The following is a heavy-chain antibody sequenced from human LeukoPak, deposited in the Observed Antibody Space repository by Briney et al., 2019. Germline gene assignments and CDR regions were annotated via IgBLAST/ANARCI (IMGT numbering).Heavy chain of an antibody. J-gene: IGHJ4*02. D-gene: IGHD2-2*01. CDR3: ARHPSPQLHHFDY. Sequence: ASVKVSCKASGYTFTSYYMHWVRQAPGQGLEWMGIINPSGDSTSYEQRFQGRLTMTRNTSTNTVYMELSSLRSEDTAVYYCARHPSPQLHHFDYWGQGTLVTVSS. CDR1: GYTFTSYY. V-gene: IGHV1-46*01. CDR2: INPSGDST.